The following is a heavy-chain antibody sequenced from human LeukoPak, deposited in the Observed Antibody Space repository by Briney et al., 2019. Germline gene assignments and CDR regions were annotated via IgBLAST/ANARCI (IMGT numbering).Heavy chain of an antibody. CDR1: GYTFTDFG. V-gene: IGHV1-18*01. J-gene: IGHJ1*01. CDR3: ARAESMALYFLY. Sequence: EASVKVSCKASGYTFTDFGLIWVRQAPGQGLEWMGWVSTYNGDTDYAKKFQDRVTMTTESSTQTTFMELRNLRSDDTAVYYRARAESMALYFLYWGQGTLVSVSS. D-gene: IGHD1-14*01. CDR2: VSTYNGDT.